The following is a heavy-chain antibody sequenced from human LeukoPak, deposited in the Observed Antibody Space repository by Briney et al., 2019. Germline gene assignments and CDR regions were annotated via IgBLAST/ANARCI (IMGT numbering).Heavy chain of an antibody. Sequence: GGSLRLSCAAFGFTFDDYAMHWVRQAPGKGLEWVSGISWNSGSIGYADSVKGRFTISRDNAKNSLYLQMNSLRAEDTALYYCAKAVEAGYFDYWGQGTLVTVSS. J-gene: IGHJ4*02. D-gene: IGHD6-13*01. CDR3: AKAVEAGYFDY. CDR2: ISWNSGSI. CDR1: GFTFDDYA. V-gene: IGHV3-9*01.